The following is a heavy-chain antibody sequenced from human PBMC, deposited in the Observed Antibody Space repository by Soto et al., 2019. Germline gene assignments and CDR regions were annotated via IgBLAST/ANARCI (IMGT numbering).Heavy chain of an antibody. Sequence: PSETLSLTCTVSGGSITSGNYYWGWVRQHPGKGLEWIAYISNTGSTYRKPSLKSRVSISLDTSKNQFSLNLSSMTVADSAVYYCARVLHPGEFDYWGQGALVTVSS. CDR2: ISNTGST. D-gene: IGHD1-26*01. CDR3: ARVLHPGEFDY. J-gene: IGHJ4*02. CDR1: GGSITSGNYY. V-gene: IGHV4-31*03.